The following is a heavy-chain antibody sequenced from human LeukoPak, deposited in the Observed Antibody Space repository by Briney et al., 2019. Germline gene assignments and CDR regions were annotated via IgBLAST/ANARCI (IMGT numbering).Heavy chain of an antibody. CDR1: GFTFGDYY. CDR3: ARVGYSGSPGDY. V-gene: IGHV3-11*04. CDR2: ISSRSGSSI. D-gene: IGHD1-26*01. J-gene: IGHJ4*02. Sequence: GGSLRLSCAASGFTFGDYYMTWIRQDPGKGLEWVSYISSRSGSSIYYGDSVKGRFTVSRDNAKNSLYLQLNSLRGEDTAVYYCARVGYSGSPGDYWGQGTLVTVSS.